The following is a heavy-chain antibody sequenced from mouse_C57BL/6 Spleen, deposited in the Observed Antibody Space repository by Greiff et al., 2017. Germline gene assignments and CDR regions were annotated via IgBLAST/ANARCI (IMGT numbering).Heavy chain of an antibody. V-gene: IGHV1-52*01. J-gene: IGHJ3*01. CDR3: ARGVRLRAWFAY. CDR2: IDPSDSET. Sequence: QVQLQQPGAELVRPGSSVKLSCKASGYTFTSYWMHWVKQRPIQGLEWIGNIDPSDSETHYNQKFKDKATLTVDKSSSTAYMQLSSLTSEDSAVYYCARGVRLRAWFAYWGQGTLVTVSA. D-gene: IGHD1-1*01. CDR1: GYTFTSYW.